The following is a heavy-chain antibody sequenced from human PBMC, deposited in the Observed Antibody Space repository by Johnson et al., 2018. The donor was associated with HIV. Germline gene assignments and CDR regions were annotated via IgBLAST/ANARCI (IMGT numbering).Heavy chain of an antibody. CDR1: GFTFSNYA. D-gene: IGHD3-10*01. V-gene: IGHV3-30*18. CDR2: ITYDGTNK. Sequence: VQLVESGGGVVQPGRSLILSCTASGFTFSNYAIHWVRQAPGKGLEWVAGITYDGTNKYYADSVKGRFTLSRDNSKNTLDLQMNSLTIEDTAVFYCAKTRMGGILDAFDLWGQGTMVIVS. J-gene: IGHJ3*01. CDR3: AKTRMGGILDAFDL.